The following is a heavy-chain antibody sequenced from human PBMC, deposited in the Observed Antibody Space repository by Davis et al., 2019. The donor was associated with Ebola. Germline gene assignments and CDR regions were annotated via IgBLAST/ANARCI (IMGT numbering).Heavy chain of an antibody. J-gene: IGHJ4*02. CDR1: GGSISSYY. V-gene: IGHV4-34*01. CDR3: ARLMTLDY. Sequence: MPSETLSLTCTVSGGSISSYYWSWIRQPPGKGLEWIGEINHSGSTNYNPSLKSRVTISVDTSKNQFSLKLSSVTAADTAVYYCARLMTLDYWGQGTLVTVSS. D-gene: IGHD2-21*02. CDR2: INHSGST.